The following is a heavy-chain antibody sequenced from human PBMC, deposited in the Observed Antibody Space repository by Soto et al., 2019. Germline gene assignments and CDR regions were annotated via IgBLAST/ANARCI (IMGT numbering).Heavy chain of an antibody. CDR2: INAGNGNT. V-gene: IGHV1-3*01. D-gene: IGHD3-22*01. CDR1: GYTFTSYA. J-gene: IGHJ5*02. CDR3: ARDTPDSSGYYYLFDP. Sequence: ASVKVSCKASGYTFTSYAMHWVRQAPGQRLEWMGWINAGNGNTKYSQKFQGRVTITRDTSASTAYMELSSLRSEDTAVYYCARDTPDSSGYYYLFDPWGQGTLVTVSS.